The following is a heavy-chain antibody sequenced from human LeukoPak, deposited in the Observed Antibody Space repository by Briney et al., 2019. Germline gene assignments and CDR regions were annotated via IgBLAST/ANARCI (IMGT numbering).Heavy chain of an antibody. CDR3: AKGSYYDSSGSFYFDY. D-gene: IGHD3-22*01. V-gene: IGHV3-23*01. Sequence: PGRSLRLSCAASGFTFSSYAMSWVRQAPGKGLEWVSGISGSGDNTYYADSEKGRFTISRDNSKNTLYVQVNSLGTEDTAAYYCAKGSYYDSSGSFYFDYWGQGTLVTVSS. J-gene: IGHJ4*02. CDR2: ISGSGDNT. CDR1: GFTFSSYA.